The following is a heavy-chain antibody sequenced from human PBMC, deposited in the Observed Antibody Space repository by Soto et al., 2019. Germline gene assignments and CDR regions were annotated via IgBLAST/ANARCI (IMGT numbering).Heavy chain of an antibody. V-gene: IGHV4-34*01. CDR1: GGSFSGYY. Sequence: QVQLQQWGAGLLKPSETLSLTCAVYGGSFSGYYWSWIRQPPGKGLEWIGEINHSGSTNYNPSLKSRVTISVDTSKNQFSLKLSSVTAADTAVYYCARGRDIVVVPAAPNWFDPWAREPWSPSPQ. D-gene: IGHD2-2*01. CDR3: ARGRDIVVVPAAPNWFDP. CDR2: INHSGST. J-gene: IGHJ5*02.